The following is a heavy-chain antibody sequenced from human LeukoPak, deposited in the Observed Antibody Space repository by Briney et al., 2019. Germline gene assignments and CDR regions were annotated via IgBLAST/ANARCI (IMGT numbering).Heavy chain of an antibody. Sequence: PTEALSLSCGVYGGPFSGYYWRWIRQTPGKGVGRVGEINHRGSTNYNPSLKSRVTIAVDTSQHQFAPKLSSVTAAGPGVFYGAGGRPIIDYWGQGTLVTVSS. CDR3: AGGRPIIDY. J-gene: IGHJ4*02. CDR2: INHRGST. D-gene: IGHD5-12*01. V-gene: IGHV4-34*01. CDR1: GGPFSGYY.